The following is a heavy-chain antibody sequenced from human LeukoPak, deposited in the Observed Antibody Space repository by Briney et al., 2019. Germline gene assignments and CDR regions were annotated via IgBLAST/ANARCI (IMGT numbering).Heavy chain of an antibody. CDR1: GFTFSTYA. V-gene: IGHV3-74*01. CDR3: ARAGGYCSSTSCYNWVDP. Sequence: QPGGSLRLSCAASGFTFSTYAMSWVRQAPGKGLVWVARINPEGSRTSYADSVKGRFTTSRDNAKNTLYLQMNSLRAEDTAVYYCARAGGYCSSTSCYNWVDPWGQGTLVTVSS. D-gene: IGHD2-2*01. CDR2: INPEGSRT. J-gene: IGHJ5*02.